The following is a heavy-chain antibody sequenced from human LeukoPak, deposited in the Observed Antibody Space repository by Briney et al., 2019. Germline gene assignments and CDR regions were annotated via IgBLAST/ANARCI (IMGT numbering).Heavy chain of an antibody. CDR3: ARDRRLERVHAFDV. J-gene: IGHJ3*01. D-gene: IGHD1-1*01. V-gene: IGHV4-59*01. Sequence: SETLSLTCTVSGASIITYFWSWIRQPPGKGLEWIAYIHYTEHSNYNPSLKSRVTLSVDTSKNQVSPMLTSVTAADTAAYYCARDRRLERVHAFDVWGQGTMVTVSS. CDR2: IHYTEHS. CDR1: GASIITYF.